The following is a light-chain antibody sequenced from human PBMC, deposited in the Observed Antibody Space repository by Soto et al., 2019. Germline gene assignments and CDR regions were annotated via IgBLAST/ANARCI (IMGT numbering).Light chain of an antibody. CDR3: QQYGSSPRT. J-gene: IGKJ1*01. CDR1: QTVSSSS. V-gene: IGKV3-20*01. Sequence: DIVLTQSPGTLSLSQGERATLSCRASQTVSSSSLAWYQQKPGQAPRLLIFGASTRAAGFPDRFSGSGSGTDFTLTISRLEPEDFAVYYCQQYGSSPRTFGQGTKVDSK. CDR2: GAS.